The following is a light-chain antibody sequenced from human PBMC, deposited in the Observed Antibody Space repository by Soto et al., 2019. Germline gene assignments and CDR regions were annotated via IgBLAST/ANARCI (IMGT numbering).Light chain of an antibody. CDR3: QQRVFRVT. CDR2: DSS. Sequence: EIVLTQSPATLSLSPGGRASLSCRASQSVSTYLAWYQQKPGQAPRLLIYDSSNRATGIPARFSGSGSGTDFTLTISSLDPEDFAVYYCQQRVFRVTFGGGTKVEIK. J-gene: IGKJ4*01. V-gene: IGKV3-11*01. CDR1: QSVSTY.